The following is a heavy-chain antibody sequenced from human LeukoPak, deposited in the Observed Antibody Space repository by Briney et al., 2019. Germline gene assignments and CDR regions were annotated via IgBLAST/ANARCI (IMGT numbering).Heavy chain of an antibody. Sequence: GGSLRLSCAASGFTFSSYGVHWVRQAPGKGLEWVAVIWYDGSNKYYADSVKGRFTISRDNSKNTMYLQMNSLRAEDTAVYYCARGTYSGSWSFDYWGQGTLVTVSS. CDR3: ARGTYSGSWSFDY. CDR2: IWYDGSNK. J-gene: IGHJ4*02. CDR1: GFTFSSYG. V-gene: IGHV3-33*01. D-gene: IGHD6-13*01.